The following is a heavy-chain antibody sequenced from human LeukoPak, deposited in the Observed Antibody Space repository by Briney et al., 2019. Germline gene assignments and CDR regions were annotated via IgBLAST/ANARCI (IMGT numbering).Heavy chain of an antibody. D-gene: IGHD3-3*01. V-gene: IGHV3-43*02. J-gene: IGHJ4*02. CDR3: AKDSIWSGYYPLFDY. CDR1: GFTFDDYA. Sequence: SGGSLRLSCAASGFTFDDYAMHWVRQAPGKGLEWVSLISGDGGSTYYADSVKGRFTISRGNSKNSLYLQMNSLRTEDTALYYCAKDSIWSGYYPLFDYWGQGTLVTVSS. CDR2: ISGDGGST.